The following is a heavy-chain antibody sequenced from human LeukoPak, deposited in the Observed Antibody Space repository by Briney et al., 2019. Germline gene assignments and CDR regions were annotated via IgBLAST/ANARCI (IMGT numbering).Heavy chain of an antibody. J-gene: IGHJ4*02. D-gene: IGHD6-19*01. V-gene: IGHV3-21*01. CDR3: ARAQEATVAGLDDY. Sequence: GGSLRLSCAASGFTFSSYSMNWVRQAPWKGLEWVSSISSSSSYIYYADSVKGRFTISRDNAKNSLYLQMNSLRAEDTAVYYCARAQEATVAGLDDYWGQGTLVTVSS. CDR1: GFTFSSYS. CDR2: ISSSSSYI.